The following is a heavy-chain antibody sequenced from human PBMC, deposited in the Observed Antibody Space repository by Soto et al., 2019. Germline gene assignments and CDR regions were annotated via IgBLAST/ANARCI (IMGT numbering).Heavy chain of an antibody. J-gene: IGHJ4*02. V-gene: IGHV1-69*13. CDR1: GGTFSSYA. CDR2: IIPIFGTA. Sequence: SVKVSCKASGGTFSSYAISWVRQAPGQGLEWMGGIIPIFGTANYAQKFQGRVTITADESTSAAYMELSSLRSEDTAVYYCPRDEHGDYVLDYWGQGTRVTVSA. D-gene: IGHD4-17*01. CDR3: PRDEHGDYVLDY.